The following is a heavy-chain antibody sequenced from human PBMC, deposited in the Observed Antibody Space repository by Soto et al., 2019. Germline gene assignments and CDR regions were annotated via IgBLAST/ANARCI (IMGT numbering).Heavy chain of an antibody. CDR2: INAGNGNT. CDR3: ARDLVYIWGSYRWGNDAFDI. D-gene: IGHD3-16*02. J-gene: IGHJ3*02. CDR1: GYTFTSYA. V-gene: IGHV1-3*01. Sequence: ASVKVSCKASGYTFTSYAMHWVRQAPGQRLEWMGWINAGNGNTKYSQKFQGRVTITRDTSASTAYMELSSLRSEDTAVYYCARDLVYIWGSYRWGNDAFDIWGQGTMVTVSS.